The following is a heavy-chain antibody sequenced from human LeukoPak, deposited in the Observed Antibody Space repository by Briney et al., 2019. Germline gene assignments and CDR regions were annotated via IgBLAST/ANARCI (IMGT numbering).Heavy chain of an antibody. V-gene: IGHV3-9*01. J-gene: IGHJ4*02. CDR2: ISWNSGSI. D-gene: IGHD3-3*01. CDR1: GFTFDDYA. Sequence: PGRSLRLSCAASGFTFDDYAMHWVRQAPGKGLGWVAGISWNSGSIGYADSVKGRFTISRDNAKNALFLQMNGLSAEGTALYYCAKGYDFWSGYIDYWGQGTLVTVSS. CDR3: AKGYDFWSGYIDY.